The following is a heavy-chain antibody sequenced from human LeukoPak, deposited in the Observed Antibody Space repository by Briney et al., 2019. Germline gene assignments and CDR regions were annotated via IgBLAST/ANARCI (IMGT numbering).Heavy chain of an antibody. CDR3: ARDLGGRGDLLLDY. D-gene: IGHD1-26*01. J-gene: IGHJ4*02. CDR2: ISSSSSYI. V-gene: IGHV3-21*01. Sequence: RGSLRLSCAASGFTFSSYSMNWVRQAPGKGLEWVSSISSSSSYIYYADSVKGRFTISRDNAKNSLYLQMNSLRAEDTAVYYCARDLGGRGDLLLDYWGQGTLVTVPS. CDR1: GFTFSSYS.